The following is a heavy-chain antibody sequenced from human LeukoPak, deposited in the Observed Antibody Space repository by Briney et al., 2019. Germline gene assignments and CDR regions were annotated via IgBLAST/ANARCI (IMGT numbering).Heavy chain of an antibody. D-gene: IGHD5-24*01. Sequence: GGSLTLSCAPSGFTFSIYSMKCARQAPGEGLECVTSISSIRCNIYNATSVKGRFTISRDNAKNSLYLQMTSLRAEDRVVYYGARAGDGYSPFDYWGQGTLVTVSS. J-gene: IGHJ4*02. CDR1: GFTFSIYS. V-gene: IGHV3-21*01. CDR3: ARAGDGYSPFDY. CDR2: ISSIRCNI.